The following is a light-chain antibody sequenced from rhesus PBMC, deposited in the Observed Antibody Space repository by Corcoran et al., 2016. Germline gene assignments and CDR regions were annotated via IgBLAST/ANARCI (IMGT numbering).Light chain of an antibody. CDR2: DAS. V-gene: IGKV1-25*01. J-gene: IGKJ2*01. CDR1: QGISKY. Sequence: DIQMTQSPSSLSASVGDTVTITCQASQGISKYLTWYQQKPGKAPKLLIYDASTLQSGVPSRFSGGASGTEFTLTIGSLQSEDFATYYCQRYSSSPYSFGQGTKVEIK. CDR3: QRYSSSPYS.